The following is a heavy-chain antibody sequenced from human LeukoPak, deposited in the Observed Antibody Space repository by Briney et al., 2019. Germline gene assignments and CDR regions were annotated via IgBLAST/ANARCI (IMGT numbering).Heavy chain of an antibody. CDR2: IYHSGST. V-gene: IGHV4-30-2*01. CDR1: GDSISSGGYS. D-gene: IGHD2-15*01. Sequence: SETLSLTCAVSGDSISSGGYSWSWIRQPPGKGLEWIGYIYHSGSTYYNPSLKSRVTISVDRSKNQFSLKLSSVTAADTAVYYCATDNPLLQMDAFDIWGQGTMVTVSS. J-gene: IGHJ3*02. CDR3: ATDNPLLQMDAFDI.